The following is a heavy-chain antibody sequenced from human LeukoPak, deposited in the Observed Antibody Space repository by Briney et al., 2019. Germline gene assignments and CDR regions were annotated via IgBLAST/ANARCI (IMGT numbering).Heavy chain of an antibody. CDR3: AKDQTGDGYNST. J-gene: IGHJ5*02. Sequence: GGSLRLSCAASGFIFRNFAMSWVRQAPGKGLEWVSTVHGRTYYADSVKGRFTISRDDSRSTLYLQMDNLRAEDTAVYYCAKDQTGDGYNSTWGQGTLVTVSS. CDR1: GFIFRNFA. V-gene: IGHV3-23*01. D-gene: IGHD5-24*01. CDR2: VHGRT.